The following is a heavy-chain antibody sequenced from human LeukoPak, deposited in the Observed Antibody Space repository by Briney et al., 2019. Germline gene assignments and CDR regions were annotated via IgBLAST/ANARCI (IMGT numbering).Heavy chain of an antibody. V-gene: IGHV4-34*01. D-gene: IGHD2-21*01. J-gene: IGHJ5*02. CDR3: ARGDGLLNRPRKNNWFDP. Sequence: SETLSLTCAVYGGSFGGCYWSWIRQPPGKGLEWIGEINHAGSTNYHPSLKSRVTISVDTSKKQFSLNLTSVTAADTAMYYCARGDGLLNRPRKNNWFDPWGQGTLVTVSS. CDR2: INHAGST. CDR1: GGSFGGCY.